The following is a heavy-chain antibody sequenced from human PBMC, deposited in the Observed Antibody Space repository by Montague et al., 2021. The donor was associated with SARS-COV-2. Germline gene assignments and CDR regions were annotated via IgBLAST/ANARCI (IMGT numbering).Heavy chain of an antibody. Sequence: SLRLSCAASGFTFSTYWMHWVRQAPGKGLVWVSRIIEDGTTRDHADSVKGRFTISRDNARNTLYLEINSLRAEDTAVYYCTRDIGGRYGYWGQGALVTVSS. CDR3: TRDIGGRYGY. J-gene: IGHJ4*02. CDR2: IIEDGTTR. D-gene: IGHD1-26*01. CDR1: GFTFSTYW. V-gene: IGHV3-74*01.